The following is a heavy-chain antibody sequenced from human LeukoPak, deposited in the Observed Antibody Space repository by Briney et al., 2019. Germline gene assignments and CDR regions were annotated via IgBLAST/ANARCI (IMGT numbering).Heavy chain of an antibody. CDR3: ARGVMVRGVYYYYYYMDV. D-gene: IGHD3-10*01. Sequence: ASVKVSCKASGYTFTGYYMHWVRQAPGQGLEWMGWINPNSGGTNYAQKFQGRVTMTRDTSISTSYMELSRLRSEDTAVYYCARGVMVRGVYYYYYYMDVWGKGTTVTISS. J-gene: IGHJ6*03. CDR2: INPNSGGT. V-gene: IGHV1-2*02. CDR1: GYTFTGYY.